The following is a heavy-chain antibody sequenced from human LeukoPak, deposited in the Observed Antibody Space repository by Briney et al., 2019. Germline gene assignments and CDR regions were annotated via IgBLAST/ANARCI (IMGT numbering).Heavy chain of an antibody. Sequence: ASVKVSCKASGYTFTSYDINWVRQATGQGLEWMGWMNPNSGNTGYAQKFQGRVTMTRNTSISTAYMELSSLRSEGTAVYYCARALAVADFEGYWGQGTLVTVSS. CDR3: ARALAVADFEGY. CDR2: MNPNSGNT. J-gene: IGHJ4*01. CDR1: GYTFTSYD. V-gene: IGHV1-8*01. D-gene: IGHD6-19*01.